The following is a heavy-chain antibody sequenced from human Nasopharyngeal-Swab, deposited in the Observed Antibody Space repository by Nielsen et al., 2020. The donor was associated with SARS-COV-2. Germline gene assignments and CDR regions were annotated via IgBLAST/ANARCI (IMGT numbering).Heavy chain of an antibody. V-gene: IGHV1-3*01. J-gene: IGHJ6*03. Sequence: ASVKVSCKASGYTFTSYAMHWVRQAPGQRLEWMGWINAGNGNTKYSQKFQGRVTITRDTSASTAYMELSSLRSDDTAVYYCARGPDSSGYNYYYYYMDVWGKGTTVTVSS. CDR3: ARGPDSSGYNYYYYYMDV. CDR2: INAGNGNT. CDR1: GYTFTSYA. D-gene: IGHD3-22*01.